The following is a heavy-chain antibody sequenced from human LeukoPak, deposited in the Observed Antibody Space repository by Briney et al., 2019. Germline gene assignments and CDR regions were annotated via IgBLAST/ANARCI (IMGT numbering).Heavy chain of an antibody. CDR3: ADHYDSSGYYYQGGYFDY. D-gene: IGHD3-22*01. CDR2: ISGSGGST. CDR1: GFTFSSYA. J-gene: IGHJ4*02. V-gene: IGHV3-23*01. Sequence: PGGSLRLSCAASGFTFSSYAMSWVRQAPGKGLEWVSAISGSGGSTYYADSVKGRFTISRDNSKNTLYLQMNSLRAEDTAVYYCADHYDSSGYYYQGGYFDYWGQGTLVTVSS.